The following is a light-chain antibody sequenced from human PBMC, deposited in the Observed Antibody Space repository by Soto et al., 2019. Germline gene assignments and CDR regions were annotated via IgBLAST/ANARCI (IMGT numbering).Light chain of an antibody. Sequence: EIVMTQSPATLSVSPGERATLSCRASQSISGNLAWYQQKPGQAPRLLMYSASTRATGIPATFSGSGSGTEFTLTISSLQSEDFAVSYCQQYNNWPPITFGGGTKVEIK. CDR2: SAS. CDR1: QSISGN. V-gene: IGKV3-15*01. J-gene: IGKJ4*01. CDR3: QQYNNWPPIT.